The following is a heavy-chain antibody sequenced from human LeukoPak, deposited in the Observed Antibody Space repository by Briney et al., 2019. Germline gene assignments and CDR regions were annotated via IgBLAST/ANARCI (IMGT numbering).Heavy chain of an antibody. Sequence: GGSLRLSCAASGFTFSSYWMSWVRQTPGKGLEWVANIKQDGSEKYYVDSVKGRFNISRDNAKNSLYLQMNSLRAEDTAVYYCARQGSYDPYYYYYMDVWGKGTTVTVSS. D-gene: IGHD3-3*01. CDR1: GFTFSSYW. CDR3: ARQGSYDPYYYYYMDV. V-gene: IGHV3-7*01. CDR2: IKQDGSEK. J-gene: IGHJ6*03.